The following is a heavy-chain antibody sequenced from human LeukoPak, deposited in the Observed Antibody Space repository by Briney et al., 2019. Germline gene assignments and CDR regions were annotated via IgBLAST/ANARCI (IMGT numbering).Heavy chain of an antibody. V-gene: IGHV1-69*05. J-gene: IGHJ4*02. CDR3: ARGLLTGEVDY. CDR1: GGTFSGYY. CDR2: INPIFGTA. D-gene: IGHD1-20*01. Sequence: SLKLSCKASGGTFSGYYSSWMRQPPGQGLEWMGGINPIFGTANYAQKFQGRVTITTDESTSTAYMELSSLRSEDTAVYYCARGLLTGEVDYWGQGTLVTVSS.